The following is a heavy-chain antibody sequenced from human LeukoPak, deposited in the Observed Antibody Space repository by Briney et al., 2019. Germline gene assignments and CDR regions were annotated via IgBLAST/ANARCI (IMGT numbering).Heavy chain of an antibody. Sequence: SETLSLTCAVYGGSFSGYYWSWIRQPPGKGLEWIGEINHSGSTNYNPSLKSRVTISVDTSKNQFSLKLSSVTAADTAVYYCARAWGGNPTYYYMDVWGKGTTVTVSS. D-gene: IGHD3-16*01. V-gene: IGHV4-34*01. CDR1: GGSFSGYY. CDR2: INHSGST. CDR3: ARAWGGNPTYYYMDV. J-gene: IGHJ6*03.